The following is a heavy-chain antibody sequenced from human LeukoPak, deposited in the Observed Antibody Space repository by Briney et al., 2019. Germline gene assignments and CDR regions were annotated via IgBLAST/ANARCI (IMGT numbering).Heavy chain of an antibody. CDR1: GNYW. CDR3: VSFYETY. Sequence: GGSLRLSCAASGNYWMHWVRQVPGKGLVWVSHINSDGSWTSYAGSVKGRFTISKDNAKNTVYLQMNSLRAEDTAVYYCVSFYETYWGRGTLVTVSS. CDR2: INSDGSWT. V-gene: IGHV3-74*01. D-gene: IGHD2/OR15-2a*01. J-gene: IGHJ4*02.